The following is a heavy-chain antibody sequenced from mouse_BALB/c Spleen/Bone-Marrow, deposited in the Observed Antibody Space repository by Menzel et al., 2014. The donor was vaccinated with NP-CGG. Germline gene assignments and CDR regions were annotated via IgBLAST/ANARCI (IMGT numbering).Heavy chain of an antibody. CDR1: GNTFTRNT. V-gene: IGHV1-4*01. CDR3: TIRYYAMDY. Sequence: QVQLQQSGAELARPGASVKMSCQASGNTFTRNTMHWEKKMPGQGLEWIGYIIPNSGYSNYNQKFKDKATLTADKSASTAYMQLSSLTSDDSAVYYCTIRYYAMDYWGQGTSVTVSS. J-gene: IGHJ4*01. D-gene: IGHD1-1*01. CDR2: IIPNSGYS.